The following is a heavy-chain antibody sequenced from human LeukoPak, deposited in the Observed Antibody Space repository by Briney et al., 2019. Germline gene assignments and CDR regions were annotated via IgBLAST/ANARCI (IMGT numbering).Heavy chain of an antibody. CDR2: IFPSGGEI. V-gene: IGHV3-23*01. D-gene: IGHD3-10*01. Sequence: GGSLRLSCAASGSTFSTFAMIWVRQPPGKGLEWVSSIFPSGGEIHYADSVRGRFTISRDTSKSTLSLQMNSLRPEDTAVYYCAKEGDYYRSGSYRDGFDIWGQGTRATVSS. J-gene: IGHJ3*02. CDR3: AKEGDYYRSGSYRDGFDI. CDR1: GSTFSTFA.